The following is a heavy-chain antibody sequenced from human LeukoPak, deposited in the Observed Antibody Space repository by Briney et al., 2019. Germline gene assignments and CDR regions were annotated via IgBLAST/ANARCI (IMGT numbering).Heavy chain of an antibody. CDR3: AVDILTGSKYYFDY. CDR1: VGSISSSSYY. V-gene: IGHV4-39*01. D-gene: IGHD3-9*01. J-gene: IGHJ4*02. CDR2: IYYSGST. Sequence: SETLSLTCTVSVGSISSSSYYWGWIRQSPGRGLEWIGSIYYSGSTYYNPSLKSRVTISVDTSKNQFSLKLSSVTAADTAVYYCAVDILTGSKYYFDYWGQGTLVTVSS.